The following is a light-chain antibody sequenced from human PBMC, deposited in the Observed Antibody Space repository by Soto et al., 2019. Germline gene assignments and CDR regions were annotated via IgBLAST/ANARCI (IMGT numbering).Light chain of an antibody. V-gene: IGLV2-23*01. CDR3: CSYAGSGTYV. CDR1: SSDVGGYNL. Sequence: QSALTQPASVSGSPGQSITISCTGTSSDVGGYNLVSWYQHHPGKAPKLMIYEGSKRPSGVSYRFSGSKSGNTASLTISGLQAEDEADYYCCSYAGSGTYVFGTGTKVTVL. J-gene: IGLJ1*01. CDR2: EGS.